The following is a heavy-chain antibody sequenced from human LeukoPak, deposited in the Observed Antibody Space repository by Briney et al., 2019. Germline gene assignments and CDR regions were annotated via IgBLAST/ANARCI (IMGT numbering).Heavy chain of an antibody. J-gene: IGHJ4*02. CDR1: GGSISSYH. CDR2: IYYSGST. V-gene: IGHV4-59*01. Sequence: SETLSLTCTVSGGSISSYHWSWIRQPPGKGLEWIGYIYYSGSTNYNPSLKSRVTISVDTSKNQFSLKLSSVTAADTAVYYCARVDYRGFTGYFDYWGQGTLVTVSS. CDR3: ARVDYRGFTGYFDY. D-gene: IGHD1-26*01.